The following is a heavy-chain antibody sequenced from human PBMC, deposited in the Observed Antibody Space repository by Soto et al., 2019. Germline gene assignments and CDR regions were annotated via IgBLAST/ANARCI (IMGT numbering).Heavy chain of an antibody. CDR1: GFTFSDYY. V-gene: IGHV3-11*01. CDR2: ISSSGSNI. D-gene: IGHD3-10*01. J-gene: IGHJ6*03. CDR3: AIVKLQWFGELIYMDF. Sequence: QVQLVESGGGLVKPGGSLRLSCAASGFTFSDYYMSWIRQAPGKGLEWVSYISSSGSNIYYADSVKGRFTISRDNAKNSLYLQMKSQRAEDTAVDYCAIVKLQWFGELIYMDFLGKGTTVTVSS.